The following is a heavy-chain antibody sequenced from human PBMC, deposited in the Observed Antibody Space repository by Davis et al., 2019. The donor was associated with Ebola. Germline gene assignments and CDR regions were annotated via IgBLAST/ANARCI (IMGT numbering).Heavy chain of an antibody. V-gene: IGHV3-23*01. J-gene: IGHJ1*01. CDR1: GFTFSSYA. CDR3: AKDPWGSGWYGYFQH. D-gene: IGHD6-13*01. CDR2: ISGSGGST. Sequence: GESLNISCAASGFTFSSYAMSWVRQAPGKGLEWVSAISGSGGSTYYADSVKGRFTITRDNSKNPLYPQMNSLRAEDTAVYYCAKDPWGSGWYGYFQHWGQGTLVTVSS.